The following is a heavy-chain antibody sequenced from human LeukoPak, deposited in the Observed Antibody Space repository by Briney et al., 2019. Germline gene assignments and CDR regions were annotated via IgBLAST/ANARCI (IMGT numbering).Heavy chain of an antibody. CDR3: ARELVVFRGSYHTRLGY. D-gene: IGHD1-26*01. Sequence: SETLSLTCTVSGGAISSGAYYWGWIRQPPGKGLEWIGSIYYSGSTYYNPSLKSRVTISVDTSKNQFSLKLSSVTAADTAVYYCARELVVFRGSYHTRLGYWGQGTLVTVSS. V-gene: IGHV4-39*07. CDR1: GGAISSGAYY. CDR2: IYYSGST. J-gene: IGHJ4*02.